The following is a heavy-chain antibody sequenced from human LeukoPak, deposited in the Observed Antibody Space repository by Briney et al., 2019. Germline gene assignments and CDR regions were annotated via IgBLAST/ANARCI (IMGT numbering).Heavy chain of an antibody. V-gene: IGHV4-30-4*01. CDR2: IYYSGST. CDR1: GGSISSGDYY. Sequence: SETLSLTCTVSGGSISSGDYYWSWIRQPPGKGLEWIGYIYYSGSTYYNPSLKSRVTISVDTSKNQFSLKLSSVTAADTAVYYCARAFRGVAHIGYWGQGTLVTVSS. D-gene: IGHD3-10*01. CDR3: ARAFRGVAHIGY. J-gene: IGHJ4*02.